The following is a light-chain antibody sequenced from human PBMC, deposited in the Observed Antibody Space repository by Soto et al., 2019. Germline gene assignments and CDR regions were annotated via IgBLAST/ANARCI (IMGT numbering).Light chain of an antibody. V-gene: IGLV2-14*01. J-gene: IGLJ3*02. CDR2: EVS. CDR1: SCDVGGYNY. Sequence: QSALTQPASVSGSPGQSITISCTGTSCDVGGYNYVSWYQQHPGKAPKLMIYEVSNRPSGVSNRFSGSKSGNTASLTISGLQAEDEADYYCSSYTTSSTHGVFGGGTKLTVL. CDR3: SSYTTSSTHGV.